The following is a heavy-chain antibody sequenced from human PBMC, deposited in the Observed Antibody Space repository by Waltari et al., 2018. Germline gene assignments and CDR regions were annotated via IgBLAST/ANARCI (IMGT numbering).Heavy chain of an antibody. Sequence: EVQLLESGGGLVQPGGSLRLSCAASGFTFSGYTMTWVRQAPGKGLEGVSTIRGSGGDTDYADSVKGRFTISRDNSRNTLYLQMNTLRAGDTAVYYCAKSLGDTYGRYPMDYWGQGTLVTVSS. J-gene: IGHJ4*02. CDR2: IRGSGGDT. CDR1: GFTFSGYT. CDR3: AKSLGDTYGRYPMDY. D-gene: IGHD3-10*01. V-gene: IGHV3-23*01.